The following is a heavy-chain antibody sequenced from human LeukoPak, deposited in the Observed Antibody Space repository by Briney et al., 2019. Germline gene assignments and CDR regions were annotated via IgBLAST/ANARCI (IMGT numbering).Heavy chain of an antibody. Sequence: PGGSLRLSCAASGFTFSSYGMPWVRQAPGKGLERVAVIWYDGSNKYYADSVKGRFTISRDNSKNTLYLQMNSLRAEDTAVYHCARDKSYIYFDYWGQGTLVTVSS. V-gene: IGHV3-33*01. D-gene: IGHD2-2*02. J-gene: IGHJ4*02. CDR1: GFTFSSYG. CDR2: IWYDGSNK. CDR3: ARDKSYIYFDY.